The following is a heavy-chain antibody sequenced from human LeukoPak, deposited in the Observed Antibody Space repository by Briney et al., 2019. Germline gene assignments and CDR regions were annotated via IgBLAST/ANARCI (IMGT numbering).Heavy chain of an antibody. D-gene: IGHD5-18*01. CDR1: GYTFTGYY. Sequence: GASVKVSCKASGYTFTGYYMHWVRQAPGQGLEWMGWINANTGGTKYAQKFQGRVTMTRNTSISTAYMELSRLTSDDTAVYYCARGRGYISGYYVDVWGKGTTVTVSS. CDR2: INANTGGT. V-gene: IGHV1-2*02. J-gene: IGHJ6*03. CDR3: ARGRGYISGYYVDV.